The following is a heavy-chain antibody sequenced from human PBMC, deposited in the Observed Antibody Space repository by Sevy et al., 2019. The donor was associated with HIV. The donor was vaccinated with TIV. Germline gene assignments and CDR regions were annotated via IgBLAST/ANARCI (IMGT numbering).Heavy chain of an antibody. V-gene: IGHV3-15*06. D-gene: IGHD7-27*01. CDR1: GFSFSNSF. J-gene: IGHJ3*01. CDR2: ITRKIDGETT. Sequence: GGSLRLSCAASGFSFSNSFMSWACQAPGRGLEWVGRITRKIDGETTLYAAPVKGRFTISRDDSRNTMYLQMDSLKIEDTAMYYCGTGDAYDVSGQGTAVTVSS. CDR3: GTGDAYDV.